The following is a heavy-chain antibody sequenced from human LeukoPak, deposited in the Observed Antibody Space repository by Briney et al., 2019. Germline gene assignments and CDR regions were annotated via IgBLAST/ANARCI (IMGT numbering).Heavy chain of an antibody. D-gene: IGHD3-16*01. CDR2: IRYDGSNK. CDR3: AKDDYDYVWGSSQIDY. J-gene: IGHJ4*02. V-gene: IGHV3-30*02. Sequence: GGSLRLSCAASGFTFSSYGMHWVRQAPGKGLEWVAFIRYDGSNKYYADSVKGRFTISRDNSKNTLYLQMNSLRAEDTAVYYCAKDDYDYVWGSSQIDYWGQGTLVTVSS. CDR1: GFTFSSYG.